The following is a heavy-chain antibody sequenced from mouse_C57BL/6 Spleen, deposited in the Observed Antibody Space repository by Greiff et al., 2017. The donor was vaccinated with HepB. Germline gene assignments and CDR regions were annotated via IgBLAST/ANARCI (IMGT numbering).Heavy chain of an antibody. V-gene: IGHV1-69*01. D-gene: IGHD1-1*01. Sequence: VKLQQPGAELVMPGASVKLSCKASGYTFTSYWMHWVKQRPGQGLEWIGEIDPSDSYTNYNQKFKGKSTLTVDKSSSTAYMQLSRLTSEDSAVYYCARERTTVVDYWGQGTTLTVSS. CDR3: ARERTTVVDY. J-gene: IGHJ2*01. CDR1: GYTFTSYW. CDR2: IDPSDSYT.